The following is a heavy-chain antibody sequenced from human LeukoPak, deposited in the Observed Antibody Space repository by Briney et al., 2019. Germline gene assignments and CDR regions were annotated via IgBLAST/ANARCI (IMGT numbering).Heavy chain of an antibody. CDR3: ARRGNSWHGDESRDWYFDL. Sequence: GESLKISCEASGYSFTSHWIAWVRQMPGKGLEWMGIIYPGDSDTRYSPSFQGQVTISADKSISTAYLQWSSLKASDTAMYYCARRGNSWHGDESRDWYFDLWGRGTLVTVSS. D-gene: IGHD6-13*01. CDR2: IYPGDSDT. J-gene: IGHJ2*01. CDR1: GYSFTSHW. V-gene: IGHV5-51*01.